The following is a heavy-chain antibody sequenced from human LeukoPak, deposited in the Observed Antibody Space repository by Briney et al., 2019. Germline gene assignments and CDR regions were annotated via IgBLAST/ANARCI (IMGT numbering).Heavy chain of an antibody. Sequence: ASVKVSCKVSGYTLTELSMHWVRQAPGKGLEWMGGFDPEDGETIYAQKIQGGVTMTEDTSTDTAYMELSSLRSEDTAVYYCATDGGEAGDAFDIWGQGTMVTVSS. D-gene: IGHD2-21*01. J-gene: IGHJ3*02. CDR1: GYTLTELS. CDR3: ATDGGEAGDAFDI. V-gene: IGHV1-24*01. CDR2: FDPEDGET.